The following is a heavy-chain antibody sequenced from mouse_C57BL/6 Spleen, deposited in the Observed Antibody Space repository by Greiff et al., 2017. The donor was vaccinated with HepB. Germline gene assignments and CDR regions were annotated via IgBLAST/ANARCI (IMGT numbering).Heavy chain of an antibody. CDR1: GYTFTDYE. CDR2: IDPETGGT. V-gene: IGHV1-15*01. J-gene: IGHJ2*01. Sequence: QVQLQQSGAELVRPGASVTLSCKASGYTFTDYEMHWVKQTPVHGLEWIGAIDPETGGTAYNQKFKGKAILTADKSSSTAYMELRSLTSEDSAVYYCTREGEYGSSLYYFDYWGQGTTRTVSS. CDR3: TREGEYGSSLYYFDY. D-gene: IGHD1-1*01.